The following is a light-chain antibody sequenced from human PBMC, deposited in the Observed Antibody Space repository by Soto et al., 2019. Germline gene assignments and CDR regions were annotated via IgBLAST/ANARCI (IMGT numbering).Light chain of an antibody. CDR1: EGVGSS. CDR3: QQYNNWPPWT. V-gene: IGKV3-15*01. Sequence: ETVMTQSPATLSVSPGERVTLSCRASEGVGSSLAWYQQKPGQAPRLLIYGTSTRATGIPARFSGSGTGTEFTLTISSLQSEDFAVYYCQQYNNWPPWTFGQGTKVDIK. J-gene: IGKJ1*01. CDR2: GTS.